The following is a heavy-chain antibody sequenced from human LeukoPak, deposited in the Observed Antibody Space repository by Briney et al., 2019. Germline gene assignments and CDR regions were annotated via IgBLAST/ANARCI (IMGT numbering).Heavy chain of an antibody. CDR1: GFTFSSYG. CDR3: ARVWQDYSGVDY. D-gene: IGHD2-21*01. V-gene: IGHV3-30*03. J-gene: IGHJ4*02. Sequence: GSLRLSCAASGFTFSSYGMHWVRQAPGKGLEWVAVISYDGSNKYYADSVKGRFAISRDNAKSSLYLQMNSLRDEDTAVYYCARVWQDYSGVDYWGQGTLVTVSS. CDR2: ISYDGSNK.